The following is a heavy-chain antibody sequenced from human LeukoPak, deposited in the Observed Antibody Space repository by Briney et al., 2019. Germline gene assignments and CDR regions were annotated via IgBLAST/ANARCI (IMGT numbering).Heavy chain of an antibody. CDR3: ARSVEGSFDY. V-gene: IGHV3-48*01. Sequence: GGSLRLSCAASGFTFSRYWMSWVRQAPGKGLEWVAYINAMRTTYYADSVAGRLTISRDNAKNSVSLQMNSLRVEDTAVYYCARSVEGSFDYWGQGTVVTVSS. D-gene: IGHD6-19*01. CDR2: INAMRTT. CDR1: GFTFSRYW. J-gene: IGHJ4*02.